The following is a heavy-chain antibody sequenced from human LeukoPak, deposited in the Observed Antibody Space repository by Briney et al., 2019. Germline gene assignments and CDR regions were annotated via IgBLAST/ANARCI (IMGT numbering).Heavy chain of an antibody. CDR3: AKDMNGYGSGSWDYYFDY. Sequence: GGSLRLVWPASGFTFSIYGMHWASQAPGKWREWQALISFDGGNKYYVDSVKGRFTISRDNSKNTLYLQMNSLRAEDTAVYYCAKDMNGYGSGSWDYYFDYWGQGTLVTVSS. CDR2: ISFDGGNK. D-gene: IGHD3-10*01. CDR1: GFTFSIYG. V-gene: IGHV3-30*18. J-gene: IGHJ4*02.